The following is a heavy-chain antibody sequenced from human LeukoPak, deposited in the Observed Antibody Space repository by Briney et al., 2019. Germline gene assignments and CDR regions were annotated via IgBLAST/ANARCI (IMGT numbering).Heavy chain of an antibody. V-gene: IGHV3-23*01. CDR2: IFPSGGEI. D-gene: IGHD5-18*01. J-gene: IGHJ6*03. CDR1: GFTFSTFA. Sequence: GGSLRLSCAASGFTFSTFAMIWVRQPPGKGLEWVSSIFPSGGEIHYADSVRGRFTISRDNSKSTLSLQMNSLRAEDTAVYYCARDGGGYSYGYYDYYMDVWGKGTTVTVSS. CDR3: ARDGGGYSYGYYDYYMDV.